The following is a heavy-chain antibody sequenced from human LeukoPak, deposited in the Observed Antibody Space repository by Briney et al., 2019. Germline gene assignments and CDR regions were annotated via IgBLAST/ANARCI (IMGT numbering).Heavy chain of an antibody. V-gene: IGHV3-30*18. Sequence: GRSLRLSCAASGFTFSSYGMQWVRQAPGKGLEWVAVISYDGSNKYYADSVKGRFTISRDNSKNTLYLQMNSLRAEDTAVYYCAKDVGWNYPYYFDYWGQGTLVTVSS. CDR3: AKDVGWNYPYYFDY. J-gene: IGHJ4*02. D-gene: IGHD1-7*01. CDR2: ISYDGSNK. CDR1: GFTFSSYG.